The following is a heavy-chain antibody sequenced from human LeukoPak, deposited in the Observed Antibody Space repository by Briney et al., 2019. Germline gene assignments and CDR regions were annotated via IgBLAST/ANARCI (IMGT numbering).Heavy chain of an antibody. J-gene: IGHJ6*03. Sequence: ASVKVSCKASGYTFTNYGITWVRQAPGQGLEWMGWISAYNSNTNYAQKLQGRVTMTTDTSTSTAYMELRSLRSDDTAVYYCASSKWSAGGDYYHYMDVWGKGTTVTVSS. V-gene: IGHV1-18*01. CDR2: ISAYNSNT. CDR3: ASSKWSAGGDYYHYMDV. CDR1: GYTFTNYG. D-gene: IGHD6-13*01.